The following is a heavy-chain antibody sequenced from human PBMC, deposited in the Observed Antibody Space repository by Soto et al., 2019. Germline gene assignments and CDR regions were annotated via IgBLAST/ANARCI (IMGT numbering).Heavy chain of an antibody. Sequence: EVQLVESGGGSVQPGGSLRLSCAASGFTFSRHWIHWVRQAPGQELVWVSRTKTDGTTSYADSVRGRFTISRDNAENTLYLQMNSLRAEDTAVYYCVRDMRAVPWYGGISSAFDMWGQGTMVTVSS. D-gene: IGHD3-10*01. CDR3: VRDMRAVPWYGGISSAFDM. J-gene: IGHJ3*02. CDR1: GFTFSRHW. V-gene: IGHV3-74*01. CDR2: TKTDGTT.